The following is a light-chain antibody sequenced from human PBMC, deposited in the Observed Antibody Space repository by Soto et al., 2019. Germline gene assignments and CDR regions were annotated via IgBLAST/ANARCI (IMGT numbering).Light chain of an antibody. V-gene: IGKV3-20*01. J-gene: IGKJ2*01. CDR1: QRVSSSY. CDR3: QRHGSSPPFT. Sequence: EIVLTQSPGTLSLSPGERATLSCRASQRVSSSYLAWYQQKPGQAPRLLIYGASSRATGIPDRFSGSGSGTDFTLTISRLEPEDFAVYFCQRHGSSPPFTFGQGTKVDI. CDR2: GAS.